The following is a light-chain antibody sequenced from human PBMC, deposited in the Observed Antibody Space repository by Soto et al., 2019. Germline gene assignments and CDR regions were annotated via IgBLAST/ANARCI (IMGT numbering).Light chain of an antibody. CDR1: QSVGSH. CDR3: QHRHKWPVT. Sequence: EVVLTQSPATLSSSLGERATLSCTASQSVGSHLAWYQQKPGQPPRLLIYDASNRPTGIPARFSGSGSGTDFTLSISSLEPEDFAVYYCQHRHKWPVTFGGGTKVEFK. V-gene: IGKV3-11*01. CDR2: DAS. J-gene: IGKJ4*01.